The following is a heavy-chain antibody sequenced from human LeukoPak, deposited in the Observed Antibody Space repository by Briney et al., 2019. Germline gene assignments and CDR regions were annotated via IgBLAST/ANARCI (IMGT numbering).Heavy chain of an antibody. CDR1: GGSISSYY. D-gene: IGHD3-9*01. CDR3: ARDSLTDDILTGFYQYYGMDV. J-gene: IGHJ6*02. Sequence: SETLSLTCTVSGGSISSYYWSWIRQPAGKGLEWIGRIYTSGRTNYNHSLQGRVTMSVDTSKNHFSLRLSSVTAADTAVYYCARDSLTDDILTGFYQYYGMDVWGQGITVTVSS. V-gene: IGHV4-4*07. CDR2: IYTSGRT.